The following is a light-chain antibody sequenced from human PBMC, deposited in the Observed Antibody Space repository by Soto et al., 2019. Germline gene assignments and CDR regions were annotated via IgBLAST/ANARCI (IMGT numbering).Light chain of an antibody. CDR2: AAP. CDR1: QTISSF. Sequence: DIQMTQSPSTLSGSVGDRVTITCRASQTISSFLAWYQQKPGKAPKLLIYAAPTLQSGVPSRFSGSGYGTDFTLTISSLQPEDVATYFCQQSYRTPITFGQGTRLEIK. V-gene: IGKV1-39*01. CDR3: QQSYRTPIT. J-gene: IGKJ5*01.